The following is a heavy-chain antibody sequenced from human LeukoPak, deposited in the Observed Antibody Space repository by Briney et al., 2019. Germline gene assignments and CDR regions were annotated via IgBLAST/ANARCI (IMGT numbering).Heavy chain of an antibody. D-gene: IGHD1-26*01. CDR1: GFTFDDYG. CDR3: TRDIGSGNYYFFDY. J-gene: IGHJ4*02. Sequence: GGSLRLSCAASGFTFDDYGVSWVRQAPGKGLEWVSGINWNGGSTGYADSVKGRFTISRDNSKSSLYLQMNSLRAEDTALYYCTRDIGSGNYYFFDYWGQGTLVTVSS. CDR2: INWNGGST. V-gene: IGHV3-20*04.